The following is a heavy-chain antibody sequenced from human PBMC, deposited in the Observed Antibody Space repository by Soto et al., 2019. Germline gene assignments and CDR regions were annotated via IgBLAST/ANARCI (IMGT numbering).Heavy chain of an antibody. CDR3: AKDRDCGGGGYGARVGY. D-gene: IGHD5-12*01. CDR1: RVTFSSYA. CDR2: ISGSGGST. J-gene: IGHJ4*02. Sequence: XESLQLSCAASRVTFSSYAMSWVRQAPGKGLEWVSAISGSGGSTYYADSVKGRFTISRDNSKNTLYLQMNSLRAEDTAVYYCAKDRDCGGGGYGARVGYWGQGTLVTVSS. V-gene: IGHV3-23*01.